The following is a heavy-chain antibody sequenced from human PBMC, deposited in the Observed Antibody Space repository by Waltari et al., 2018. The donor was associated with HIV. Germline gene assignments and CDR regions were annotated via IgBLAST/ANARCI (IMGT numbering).Heavy chain of an antibody. CDR2: IYPGDSDT. CDR3: ARQYPPLLWFGESPNYFDY. D-gene: IGHD3-10*01. V-gene: IGHV5-51*01. Sequence: EVQLVQSGAEVKKPGVSLKISCKGYGYSFINFWNAWVRKMPGKGLEWMGIIYPGDSDTRYSPSFQGQVTISADKSINTAYLQWSSLKASDTAMYYCARQYPPLLWFGESPNYFDYWGQGTLVTVSS. J-gene: IGHJ4*02. CDR1: GYSFINFW.